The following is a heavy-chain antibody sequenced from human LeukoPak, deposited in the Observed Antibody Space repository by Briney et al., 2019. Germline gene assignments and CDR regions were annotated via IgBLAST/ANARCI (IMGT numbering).Heavy chain of an antibody. CDR2: SYYSGST. V-gene: IGHV4-39*07. D-gene: IGHD2-15*01. CDR3: ARGHCSGGSCYEGKPRGIWGY. CDR1: GGSISSSSYY. J-gene: IGHJ4*02. Sequence: SETLSLTCTVSGGSISSSSYYWGRIRQPPGKGLEWVVSSYYSGSTYYNPSLKSRVTISVDTSKNQFSLKLSSVTAADTAVYYCARGHCSGGSCYEGKPRGIWGYWGQGTLVTVSS.